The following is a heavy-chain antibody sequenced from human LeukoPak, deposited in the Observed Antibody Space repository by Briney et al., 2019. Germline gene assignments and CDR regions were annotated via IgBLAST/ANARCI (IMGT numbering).Heavy chain of an antibody. Sequence: GGPLRLSCSASGFTFSSYAMHWVRQAPGKGLEWVSAISNNGGYTYYADSVQGRFTISRDNSKSTLCLQMNSLRAEDTAVYYCAKQLGYCSDGSCYFPYWGQGTLVTVSS. CDR3: AKQLGYCSDGSCYFPY. CDR1: GFTFSSYA. CDR2: ISNNGGYT. J-gene: IGHJ4*02. V-gene: IGHV3-23*01. D-gene: IGHD2-15*01.